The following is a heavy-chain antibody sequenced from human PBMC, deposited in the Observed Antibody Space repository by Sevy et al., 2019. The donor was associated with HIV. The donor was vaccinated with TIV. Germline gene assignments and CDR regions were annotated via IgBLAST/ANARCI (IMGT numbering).Heavy chain of an antibody. D-gene: IGHD2-21*02. V-gene: IGHV3-30*04. CDR3: ARLVSCGGDCYYLDS. CDR1: GFTFSNYD. J-gene: IGHJ4*02. CDR2: ISHDERYK. Sequence: GGSLRLSCAASGFTFSNYDMHWVRQAPGKGLDWVAVISHDERYKNYAESVKVRFTISRDNFKNTRFLQMDSVRPEDTALYFCARLVSCGGDCYYLDSWGQGALVTVSS.